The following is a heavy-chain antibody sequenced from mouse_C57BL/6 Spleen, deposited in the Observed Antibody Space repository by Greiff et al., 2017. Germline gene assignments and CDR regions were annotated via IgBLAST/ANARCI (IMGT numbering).Heavy chain of an antibody. CDR3: ARKRGYDYFDY. J-gene: IGHJ2*02. Sequence: EVMLVESGGGLVKPGGSLKLSCAASGFTFSSYTMSWVRQTPEQRLEWVATISGGGGNTYYPDSVKGRFTISRDNAKNTLYLQMSSLRSEDTALYYCARKRGYDYFDYWGQGTSLTVSS. CDR2: ISGGGGNT. CDR1: GFTFSSYT. V-gene: IGHV5-9*01. D-gene: IGHD2-3*01.